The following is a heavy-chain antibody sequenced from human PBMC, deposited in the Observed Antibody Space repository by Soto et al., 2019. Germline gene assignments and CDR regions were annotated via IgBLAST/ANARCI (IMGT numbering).Heavy chain of an antibody. J-gene: IGHJ5*02. V-gene: IGHV1-69*13. CDR3: ARDLGRTIFGGPWFDP. CDR1: GGTFSSYA. Sequence: SVKVSCKASGGTFSSYAISWVRQAPGQGLEWMGGIIPIFGTANYAQKFQGRVTITADESTSTAYMELSSLRSEDTAVYYCARDLGRTIFGGPWFDPWGQGTLVAVSS. CDR2: IIPIFGTA. D-gene: IGHD3-3*01.